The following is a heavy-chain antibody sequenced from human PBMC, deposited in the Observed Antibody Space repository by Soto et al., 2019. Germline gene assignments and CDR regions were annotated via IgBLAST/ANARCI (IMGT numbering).Heavy chain of an antibody. V-gene: IGHV1-69*13. CDR3: VRGGNNSGWSRTFEC. CDR2: IIPVFGPP. Sequence: ASVKVSGKSSRGTFTTDAISWVRQAPGQGLEWMGVIIPVFGPPTYAQRFQGRVTISADESTSTAHLELSNLRSEDTAIYYCVRGGNNSGWSRTFECWGQGTRVNVSS. CDR1: RGTFTTDA. D-gene: IGHD6-13*01. J-gene: IGHJ4*02.